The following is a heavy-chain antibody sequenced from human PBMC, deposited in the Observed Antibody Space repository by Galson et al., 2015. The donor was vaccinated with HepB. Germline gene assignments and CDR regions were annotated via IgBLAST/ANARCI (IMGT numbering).Heavy chain of an antibody. V-gene: IGHV3-30-3*01. Sequence: SLRLSCAASGFTFSSYAMHWVRQAPGKGLEWVAVISYDGSNKYYADSVKGRFTISRDNSKNTLYLQMNSLRPEDTAVYYCAKAQRYGDYDFGAFDIWGQGTVVTVSS. J-gene: IGHJ3*02. CDR3: AKAQRYGDYDFGAFDI. D-gene: IGHD4-17*01. CDR1: GFTFSSYA. CDR2: ISYDGSNK.